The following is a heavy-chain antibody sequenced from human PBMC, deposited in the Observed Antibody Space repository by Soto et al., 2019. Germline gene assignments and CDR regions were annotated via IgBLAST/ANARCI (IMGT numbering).Heavy chain of an antibody. CDR1: GFSFDDYA. V-gene: IGHV3-9*01. J-gene: IGHJ3*02. CDR2: ISWNSESI. D-gene: IGHD1-7*01. Sequence: PGGSLRLSCAASGFSFDDYAMHWVRQAPGKGLEWVSGISWNSESIDYADYLKGRFTISRDNAKNSLYLQMKSLRAEDTAVYYCARGTGTARVAFDIWGQGTMVTVSS. CDR3: ARGTGTARVAFDI.